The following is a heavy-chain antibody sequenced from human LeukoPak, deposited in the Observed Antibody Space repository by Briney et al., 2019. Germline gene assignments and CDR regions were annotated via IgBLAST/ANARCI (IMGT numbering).Heavy chain of an antibody. V-gene: IGHV1-18*01. J-gene: IGHJ3*02. D-gene: IGHD3-10*01. CDR1: GYTFTSYG. Sequence: ASVKVSCKGSGYTFTSYGISWVRQAHGEGEERMGWISVYNGNTNYVRKLQGRVTITTDTTTRTDYMEMRSLRSDDTAVYYCARTSGSDAFDIWGQGTMVTVSS. CDR2: ISVYNGNT. CDR3: ARTSGSDAFDI.